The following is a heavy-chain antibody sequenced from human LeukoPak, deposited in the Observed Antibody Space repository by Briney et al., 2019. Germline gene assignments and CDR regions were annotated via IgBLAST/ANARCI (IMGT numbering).Heavy chain of an antibody. CDR2: INNEGSGT. Sequence: GGSLRLSCAASGFTFSTYWMHWVRQAPGKGLVWVSRINNEGSGTGYADSVKGRFTISRDNAKNTLFLQMNSLRAEDTAVYYCARGRYYAMDVWGQGTTVTVSS. CDR3: ARGRYYAMDV. J-gene: IGHJ6*02. CDR1: GFTFSTYW. V-gene: IGHV3-74*01.